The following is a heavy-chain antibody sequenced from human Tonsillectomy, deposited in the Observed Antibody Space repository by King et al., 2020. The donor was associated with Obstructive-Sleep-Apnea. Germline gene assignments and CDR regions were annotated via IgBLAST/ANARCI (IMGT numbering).Heavy chain of an antibody. CDR1: GGSIGSSSYF. V-gene: IGHV4-39*07. CDR2: MSYSGGT. Sequence: QLQESGPGLVKPSETLSLTCTVSGGSIGSSSYFWGWIRQPPGKGLEWIGSMSYSGGTYYNLSLKSRVTMSLDTSKNQFSLKLKSVTAADTAVYYCARAGDYWGQGTLVTVS. CDR3: ARAGDY. J-gene: IGHJ4*02.